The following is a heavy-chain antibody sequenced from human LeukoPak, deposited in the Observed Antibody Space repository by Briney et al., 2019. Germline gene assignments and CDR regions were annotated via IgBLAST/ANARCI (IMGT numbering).Heavy chain of an antibody. V-gene: IGHV3-7*01. Sequence: QTGGSLRLSCAASGFTFSSYGMHWVRQAPGKGLECVADIKQDGSEKYYVDSVKGRFTISRDNAKNSLYLQMNSLRAEDTAVYYCAQSTWWGNDPSDIWGQGTMVTVSS. CDR2: IKQDGSEK. J-gene: IGHJ3*02. CDR3: AQSTWWGNDPSDI. D-gene: IGHD2-15*01. CDR1: GFTFSSYG.